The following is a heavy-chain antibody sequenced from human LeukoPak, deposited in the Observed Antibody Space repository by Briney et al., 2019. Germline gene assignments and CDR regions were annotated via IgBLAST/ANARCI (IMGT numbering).Heavy chain of an antibody. Sequence: GGSLRLSCAASGFTFSNIWMSWVRQAPGKGLEWVANIKHDGSETNYVDSVKGRFAISRDNAKNSLHLQMNSLRAEDTAVYYCAKNGGPHGMDVRGQGTTVTVSS. CDR1: GFTFSNIW. D-gene: IGHD3-10*01. J-gene: IGHJ6*02. V-gene: IGHV3-7*02. CDR3: AKNGGPHGMDV. CDR2: IKHDGSET.